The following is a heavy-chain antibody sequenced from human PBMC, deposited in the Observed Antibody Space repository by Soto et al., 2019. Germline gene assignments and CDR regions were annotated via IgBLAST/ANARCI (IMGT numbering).Heavy chain of an antibody. CDR3: ARYSADAFDI. D-gene: IGHD2-21*01. CDR1: GYSFTSYS. CDR2: INAANGKR. Sequence: GPPVKVSCKASGYSFTSYSMHWVRQAPGQRLEWMGWINAANGKRKYSQNFQGRVTVTTDTSASTAYMALSGLRSEDTAVYYCARYSADAFDIWGQGTMVTVSS. J-gene: IGHJ3*02. V-gene: IGHV1-3*01.